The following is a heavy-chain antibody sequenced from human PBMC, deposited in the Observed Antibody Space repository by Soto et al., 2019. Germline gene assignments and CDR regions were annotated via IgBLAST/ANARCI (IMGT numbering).Heavy chain of an antibody. Sequence: EVQLVESGGGLVQPGGSLRLSCAASGFTFSNDWMHWVRQAPGKGLVWVSRINSDGTTTNYADSVKGRFTISRDNAKNTLYLQMSSLRAEDTAIYYCAVVRTSGRNWFDPWGQGTLVTVSS. CDR3: AVVRTSGRNWFDP. D-gene: IGHD2-15*01. CDR2: INSDGTTT. V-gene: IGHV3-74*01. CDR1: GFTFSNDW. J-gene: IGHJ5*02.